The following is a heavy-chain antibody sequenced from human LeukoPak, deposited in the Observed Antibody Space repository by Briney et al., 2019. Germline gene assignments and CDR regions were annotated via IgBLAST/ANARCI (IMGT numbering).Heavy chain of an antibody. CDR3: ARRFSSGWYRDEYHFDY. J-gene: IGHJ4*02. V-gene: IGHV1-18*01. Sequence: ASVKVSCKASGYTFTSYNIAWVRQAPGQGLEWMGWISAYNGNTKYAQKLQGRVTMTTDTSTSTAYMGLRSLRSDDTAVYYCARRFSSGWYRDEYHFDYWGQGTLVTVSS. D-gene: IGHD6-19*01. CDR1: GYTFTSYN. CDR2: ISAYNGNT.